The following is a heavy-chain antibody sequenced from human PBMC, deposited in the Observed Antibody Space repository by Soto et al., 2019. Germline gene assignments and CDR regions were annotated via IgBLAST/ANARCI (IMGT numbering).Heavy chain of an antibody. J-gene: IGHJ6*02. CDR3: ARAYLVVSSYYGMDV. CDR2: IYHSGST. D-gene: IGHD2-15*01. CDR1: GGSISSSNW. Sequence: SETLSLTYAVSGGSISSSNWWSWVRQPPGKGLEWIGEIYHSGSTNYNPSLKSRVTISVDKSKNQFSLKLSSVTAADTAVYYCARAYLVVSSYYGMDVWGQGTTVTVSS. V-gene: IGHV4-4*02.